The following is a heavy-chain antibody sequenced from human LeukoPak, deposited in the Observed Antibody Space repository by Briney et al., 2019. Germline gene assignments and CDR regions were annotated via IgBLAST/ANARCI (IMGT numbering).Heavy chain of an antibody. CDR1: GFTFSTYW. J-gene: IGHJ4*02. CDR3: ARDHAYRADY. V-gene: IGHV3-7*01. CDR2: INQDESKK. D-gene: IGHD2-2*01. Sequence: PGGSLRLSCAASGFTFSTYWMNWVRQAPGKGLEWVANINQDESKKYYADSVKGRFTISRDNAKNSLYLQMSSLTAEDTAIYYCARDHAYRADYWGQGTLVTVSS.